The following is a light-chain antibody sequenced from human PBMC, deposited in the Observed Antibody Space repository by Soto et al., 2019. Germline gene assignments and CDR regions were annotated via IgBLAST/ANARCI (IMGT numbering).Light chain of an antibody. CDR2: DAS. CDR3: QQYGNSPPWT. V-gene: IGKV3-20*01. Sequence: EIVFTQSPGTLSLSPGERATLSCRASQSVSSNYLAWYQQKPGQAPRLLIYDASSRATGIPDRFSGSGSGTDFTLTISRLEPEDFAVYYCQQYGNSPPWTFGQGTKV. CDR1: QSVSSNY. J-gene: IGKJ1*01.